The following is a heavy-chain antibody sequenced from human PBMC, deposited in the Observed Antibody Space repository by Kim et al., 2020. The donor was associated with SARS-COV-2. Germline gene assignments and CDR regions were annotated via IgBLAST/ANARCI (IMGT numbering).Heavy chain of an antibody. J-gene: IGHJ5*02. V-gene: IGHV5-10-1*01. CDR3: ARHLRGWFDP. CDR2: YT. Sequence: YTNCSPSFQGHVTISADKSISTAYLPWSSLKASDTAMYYCARHLRGWFDPWGQGTLVTVSS.